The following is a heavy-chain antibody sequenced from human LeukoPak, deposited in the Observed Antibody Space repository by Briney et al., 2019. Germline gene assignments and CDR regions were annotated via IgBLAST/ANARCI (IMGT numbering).Heavy chain of an antibody. D-gene: IGHD6-13*01. CDR2: IYTSGST. V-gene: IGHV4-4*07. CDR1: GGSFSGYY. CDR3: ARDYSSSWISY. J-gene: IGHJ4*02. Sequence: SETLSLTCAVYGGSFSGYYWSWIRQPAGKGLEWIGRIYTSGSTNYNPSLKSRVTMSVDTSKNQFSLKLSSVTAADTAVYYCARDYSSSWISYWGQGTLVTVSS.